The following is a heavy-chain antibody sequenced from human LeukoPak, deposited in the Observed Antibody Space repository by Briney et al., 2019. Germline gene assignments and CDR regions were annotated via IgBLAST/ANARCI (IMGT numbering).Heavy chain of an antibody. CDR1: GYTFTSYY. D-gene: IGHD6-6*01. CDR2: INPSGGST. J-gene: IGHJ6*02. V-gene: IGHV1-46*01. CDR3: ARGSSSSNYYYYGVDV. Sequence: ASVTVSCKASGYTFTSYYMHWVRQAPGQGLEWMGIINPSGGSTSYAQKFQGRVTMTRDTSTSTVYMELSSLRSEDTAVYYCARGSSSSNYYYYGVDVWGQGTTVTVSS.